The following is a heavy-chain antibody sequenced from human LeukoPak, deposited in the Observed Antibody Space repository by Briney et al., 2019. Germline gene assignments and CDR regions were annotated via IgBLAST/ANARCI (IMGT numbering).Heavy chain of an antibody. V-gene: IGHV3-48*01. D-gene: IGHD2-21*01. CDR2: ISSSSSTI. CDR3: ARLAYCGGDCYYYGMDV. CDR1: GFTFSSYS. J-gene: IGHJ6*02. Sequence: GGSLRLSCAASGFTFSSYSMNWVRQAPGKGLEWVSYISSSSSTIYYADSVKGRFTISRDNAKNSLYLQMNSLRAEDTAVYYCARLAYCGGDCYYYGMDVWGQGTRSPSP.